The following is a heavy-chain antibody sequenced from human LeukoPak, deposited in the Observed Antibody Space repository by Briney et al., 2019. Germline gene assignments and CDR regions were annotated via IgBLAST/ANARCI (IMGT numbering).Heavy chain of an antibody. CDR3: AREGFSRPGECSSTSCYRIYYYYGMDV. D-gene: IGHD2-2*02. V-gene: IGHV1-69*13. CDR2: IIPIFGTA. CDR1: GGTFSSYA. Sequence: SVKVSCKASGGTFSSYAISWVRQAPGQGLEWMGGIIPIFGTANYAQKFQGRVTITADGSTSTAYMELRSLRSDDTAVYYCAREGFSRPGECSSTSCYRIYYYYGMDVWGQGTTVTVSS. J-gene: IGHJ6*02.